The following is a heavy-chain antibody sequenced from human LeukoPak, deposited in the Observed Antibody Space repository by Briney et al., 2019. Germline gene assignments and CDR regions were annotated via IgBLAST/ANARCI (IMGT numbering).Heavy chain of an antibody. V-gene: IGHV3-30*18. CDR3: AKLAAGTQWGNAFDI. D-gene: IGHD6-13*01. J-gene: IGHJ3*02. Sequence: GRSLRLSCAASGFTFSSYGMHWVRQAPGKGLEWVAVISYDGSNKYYADSVRGRFTISRDNSKNTLYLQMNSLRAEDTAVYYCAKLAAGTQWGNAFDIWGQGTMVTVSS. CDR1: GFTFSSYG. CDR2: ISYDGSNK.